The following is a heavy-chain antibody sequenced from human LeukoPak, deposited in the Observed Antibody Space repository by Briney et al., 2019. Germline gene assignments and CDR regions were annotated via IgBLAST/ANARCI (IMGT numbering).Heavy chain of an antibody. V-gene: IGHV5-51*01. CDR2: ILPGDSET. J-gene: IGHJ4*02. CDR3: ARLDGNYAPYYFDY. CDR1: GYRFTSYW. D-gene: IGHD4-17*01. Sequence: GESLKISCKGSGYRFTSYWIGWVRQMPGKGLEWMGIILPGDSETRYSPSFQGQVTISADKSISTAYLQWSTVKASDTAMYYCARLDGNYAPYYFDYWGQGTLVTVSS.